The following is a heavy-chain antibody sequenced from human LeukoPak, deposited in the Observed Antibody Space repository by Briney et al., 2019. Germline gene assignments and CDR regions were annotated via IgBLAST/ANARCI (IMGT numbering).Heavy chain of an antibody. CDR1: GYTFTDHY. D-gene: IGHD7-27*01. Sequence: ASVKVSCKTSGYTFTDHYFHWLRQAPGQGLEWMGCIHPKSGDTNYAERFQGRVSLTRDTSISTAYMELSSLRSDDTAVYYGARDHNWGPDYWGQGTLVSVSS. J-gene: IGHJ4*02. V-gene: IGHV1-2*02. CDR2: IHPKSGDT. CDR3: ARDHNWGPDY.